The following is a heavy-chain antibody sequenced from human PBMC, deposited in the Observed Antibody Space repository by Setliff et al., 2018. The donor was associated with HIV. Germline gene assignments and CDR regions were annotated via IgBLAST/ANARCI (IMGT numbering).Heavy chain of an antibody. Sequence: SETLSLTCTVSGGSISSGGYYWSWIRQHPGKGLEWIGYIYYSGSTYYNPSLKSRVSISVDTYNNQFSLKLSSVTAADTAMYYCARDICTSTSCPSGWFDPWGQGTLVTVSS. D-gene: IGHD2-2*01. J-gene: IGHJ5*02. CDR1: GGSISSGGYY. CDR2: IYYSGST. CDR3: ARDICTSTSCPSGWFDP. V-gene: IGHV4-31*03.